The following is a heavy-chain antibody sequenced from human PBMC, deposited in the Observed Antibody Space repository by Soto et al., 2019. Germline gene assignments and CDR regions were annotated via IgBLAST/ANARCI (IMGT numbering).Heavy chain of an antibody. D-gene: IGHD5-12*01. CDR2: IYYSGST. CDR1: GGSISSSSYY. V-gene: IGHV4-39*01. Sequence: SETLSLTCTVSGGSISSSSYYWGWIRQPPGKGLEWIGSIYYSGSTYYNPSLKSRVTISVDTSKNQFSLKLSSVTAADTAVYYCARPAYSGYLGGFDYWGQGTLVTVSS. J-gene: IGHJ4*02. CDR3: ARPAYSGYLGGFDY.